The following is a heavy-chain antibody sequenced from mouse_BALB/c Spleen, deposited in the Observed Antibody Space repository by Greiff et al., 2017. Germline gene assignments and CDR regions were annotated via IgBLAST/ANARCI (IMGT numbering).Heavy chain of an antibody. Sequence: QVHVKQPGAELVKPGASVKLSCKASGYTFTSYWMHWVKQRPGQGLEWIGEINPSNGRTNYNEKFKSKATLTVDKSSSTAYMQLSSLTSEDSAVYYCARTMVYAMDYWGQGTSVTVSS. CDR3: ARTMVYAMDY. D-gene: IGHD1-1*02. V-gene: IGHV1S81*02. CDR1: GYTFTSYW. J-gene: IGHJ4*01. CDR2: INPSNGRT.